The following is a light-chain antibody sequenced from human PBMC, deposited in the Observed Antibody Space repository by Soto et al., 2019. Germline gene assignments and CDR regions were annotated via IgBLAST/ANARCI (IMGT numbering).Light chain of an antibody. CDR1: QSISSH. V-gene: IGKV1-39*01. J-gene: IGKJ1*01. CDR2: AAS. CDR3: QQSYSTPRT. Sequence: DIQMTQSPSSLSASVGDRVTITCRASQSISSHLNWYQQKPGKAPKLLIFAASSLQSGVPSTFSGSGSGTDFTLTITSLQPEDFETYYCQQSYSTPRTLGQGTKVDIK.